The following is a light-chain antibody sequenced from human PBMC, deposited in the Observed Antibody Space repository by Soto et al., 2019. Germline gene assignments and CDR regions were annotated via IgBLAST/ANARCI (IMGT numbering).Light chain of an antibody. J-gene: IGLJ2*01. V-gene: IGLV1-44*01. Sequence: QAVVTQPPSASGTPGQRVTISCSGSSSNIGSNTVTWYQQLPGTAPKLLIYSNNQRPSGVPDRFSGSKSGTSASLAISGLQSEDEADYYCAEWDDSLNGVVFGGGTKLTVL. CDR1: SSNIGSNT. CDR3: AEWDDSLNGVV. CDR2: SNN.